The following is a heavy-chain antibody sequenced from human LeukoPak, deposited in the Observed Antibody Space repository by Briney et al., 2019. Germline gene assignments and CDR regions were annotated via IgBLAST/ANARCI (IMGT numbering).Heavy chain of an antibody. Sequence: VKSSETLSLTCVVSGGSVSGYYWGWIRQPPGRGLEWIGYVYYSGSTYYNPSFKSRITISVDTSRNQFSLQLSSVTAADTAVYYCARIHRYCSGGACYVLDNWGQGTLVAVSS. D-gene: IGHD2-15*01. CDR2: VYYSGST. CDR1: GGSVSGYY. CDR3: ARIHRYCSGGACYVLDN. V-gene: IGHV4-59*02. J-gene: IGHJ4*02.